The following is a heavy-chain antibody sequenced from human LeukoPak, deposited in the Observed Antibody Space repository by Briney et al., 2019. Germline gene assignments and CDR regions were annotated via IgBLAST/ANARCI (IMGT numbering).Heavy chain of an antibody. Sequence: SVKVSCEASGGTFNSYAISWVRQAPGQGLEWMGRIIPILGIANYAQKFEGRVTITADKSTSTAYMELSSLRSEDTAVYYCAELPAAGRNFDYWGQGTLVTVSS. CDR3: AELPAAGRNFDY. V-gene: IGHV1-69*04. D-gene: IGHD6-13*01. CDR2: IIPILGIA. CDR1: GGTFNSYA. J-gene: IGHJ4*02.